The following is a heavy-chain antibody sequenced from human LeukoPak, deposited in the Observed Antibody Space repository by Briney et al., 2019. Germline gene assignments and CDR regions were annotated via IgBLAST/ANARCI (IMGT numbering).Heavy chain of an antibody. V-gene: IGHV2-5*02. D-gene: IGHD3-22*01. Sequence: SGPTLVNPTQPLTLTCTFSGFLLNTRGVGVGWIRQPPGRSLEWLALIYWDDDRRYSPSLKSRLTITKDTSKNQVVLTMTNMDPVDTATYFCAHRKNYYDSSVFDNWGQGTLVTVSS. CDR2: IYWDDDR. CDR1: GFLLNTRGVG. CDR3: AHRKNYYDSSVFDN. J-gene: IGHJ4*02.